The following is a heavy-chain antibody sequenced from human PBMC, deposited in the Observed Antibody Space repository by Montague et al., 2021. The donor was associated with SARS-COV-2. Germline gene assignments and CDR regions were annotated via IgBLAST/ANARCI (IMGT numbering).Heavy chain of an antibody. J-gene: IGHJ2*01. Sequence: SETLSLTCTVSGGSISSSSYYWGWIRQPPGKGLEWIGSIYYSGSTYYXPSLKSRVTISVDTSKNQFSLKLSSVTAADTAVYYCAGRVVVPAAIGHWYFDLWGRGILVTVSS. CDR1: GGSISSSSYY. CDR3: AGRVVVPAAIGHWYFDL. D-gene: IGHD2-2*02. CDR2: IYYSGST. V-gene: IGHV4-39*01.